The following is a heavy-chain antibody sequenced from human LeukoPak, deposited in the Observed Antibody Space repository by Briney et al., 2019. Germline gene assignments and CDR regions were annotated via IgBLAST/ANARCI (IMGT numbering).Heavy chain of an antibody. V-gene: IGHV4-61*01. CDR2: IYYSGST. CDR1: GGSVSSGSYY. CDR3: ARALGGVIAYDY. J-gene: IGHJ4*02. Sequence: SETLSLTCTVSGGSVSSGSYYWRWIRQPPGKGLEWIGYIYYSGSTNYNPSLKSRVTISVDTSKNQFSLKLSSVTAADTAVYYCARALGGVIAYDYWGQGTLVTVSS. D-gene: IGHD3-16*02.